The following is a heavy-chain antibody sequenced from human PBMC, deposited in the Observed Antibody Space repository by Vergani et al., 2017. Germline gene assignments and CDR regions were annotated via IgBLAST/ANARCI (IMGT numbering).Heavy chain of an antibody. J-gene: IGHJ4*02. V-gene: IGHV3-23*01. CDR1: GFTFSSYA. Sequence: EVQLLESGGGLVQPGGSLRLSCAASGFTFSSYAMSWVRQAPGKGLEWVSDISGSGGSTYYADSVKGRFTISRDNSKNTLYLQMNSLRVEDTAVYYCGRGSDNYNWGQGTLVTVSS. D-gene: IGHD5-24*01. CDR3: GRGSDNYN. CDR2: ISGSGGST.